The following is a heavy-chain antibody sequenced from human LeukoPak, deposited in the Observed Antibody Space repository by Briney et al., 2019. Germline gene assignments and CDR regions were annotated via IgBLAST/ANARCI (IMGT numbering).Heavy chain of an antibody. D-gene: IGHD3-3*01. CDR3: ARGGSYYDFWSGYPTTPNEIISDRGYYYYGMDV. CDR1: GFTFSSYA. V-gene: IGHV3-30-3*01. Sequence: PGGSLRLSCAASGFTFSSYAMHWVRQAPGKALEWVAVISYDGSNKYYADSVKGRFTISRDNSKNTLYLQMNSLRAEDTAVYYCARGGSYYDFWSGYPTTPNEIISDRGYYYYGMDVWGQGTTVTVSS. J-gene: IGHJ6*02. CDR2: ISYDGSNK.